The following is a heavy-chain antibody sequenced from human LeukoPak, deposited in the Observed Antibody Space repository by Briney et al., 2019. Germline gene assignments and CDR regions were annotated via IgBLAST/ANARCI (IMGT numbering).Heavy chain of an antibody. D-gene: IGHD6-6*01. V-gene: IGHV3-74*01. CDR3: AKAPYSSSSLGYFDY. CDR1: GFTFSSYW. Sequence: GGSLRLSCAASGFTFSSYWMHWVRDVPGKGPVWVSRINGDGSSTSYADSVKGRFTISRDNAKNTLYLQMNSLRAEDTAVYYCAKAPYSSSSLGYFDYWGQGTLVTVSS. J-gene: IGHJ4*02. CDR2: INGDGSST.